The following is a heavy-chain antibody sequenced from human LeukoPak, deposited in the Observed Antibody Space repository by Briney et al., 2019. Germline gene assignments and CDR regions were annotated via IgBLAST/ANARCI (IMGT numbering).Heavy chain of an antibody. V-gene: IGHV4-59*01. CDR1: GGSISSYY. J-gene: IGHJ4*02. D-gene: IGHD3-10*01. Sequence: SETLSLTCTVSGGSISSYYWSWIRQPPGKGLEWIGYIYYSGSTNYNPSLKSRVTISVDTSKNQFSLKLSSVTAADTAVYYCARGWFGGLSHNWGQGTLVTVSS. CDR2: IYYSGST. CDR3: ARGWFGGLSHN.